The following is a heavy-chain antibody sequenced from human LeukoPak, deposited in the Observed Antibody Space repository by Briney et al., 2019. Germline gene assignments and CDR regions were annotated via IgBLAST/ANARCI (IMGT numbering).Heavy chain of an antibody. CDR1: GYTLTELS. CDR2: FDPEDGET. J-gene: IGHJ3*02. CDR3: AKALTRKWSYGAFDI. D-gene: IGHD1-14*01. Sequence: ASVKVSCKVSGYTLTELSMHWVRQAPGKGLEWMGGFDPEDGETIYAQKFQGRVTMTEDTSTDTAYMELSRLRSDDTAVYYCAKALTRKWSYGAFDIWGQGTMVTVSS. V-gene: IGHV1-24*01.